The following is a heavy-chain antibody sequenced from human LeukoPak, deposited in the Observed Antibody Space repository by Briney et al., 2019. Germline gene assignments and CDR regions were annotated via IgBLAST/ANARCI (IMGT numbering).Heavy chain of an antibody. D-gene: IGHD6-19*01. V-gene: IGHV3-23*01. CDR1: GITFSSYG. J-gene: IGHJ4*02. CDR2: ISGSGGST. Sequence: GGTLRLSCAASGITFSSYGMSWVRQVPGKGLEWVSAISGSGGSTYYADSVKGRFTISRDNSKNTLYLQMNSLRAEDTAVYYCAKPAISSRGWYYDYWGQGTLVTVSS. CDR3: AKPAISSRGWYYDY.